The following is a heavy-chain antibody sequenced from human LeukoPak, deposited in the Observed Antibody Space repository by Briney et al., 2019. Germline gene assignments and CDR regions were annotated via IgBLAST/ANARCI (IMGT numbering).Heavy chain of an antibody. CDR3: ARGYSGCDPLGYYYYYMDV. D-gene: IGHD5-12*01. CDR1: GYTFTSYD. J-gene: IGHJ6*03. CDR2: MNPNSGNT. V-gene: IGHV1-8*03. Sequence: GASVKVSCKASGYTFTSYDINWVRQATGQGLEWMGWMNPNSGNTGYAQKFQGRVTITRNTSISTAYMELSSLRSEDTAVYYCARGYSGCDPLGYYYYYMDVWGKGTTVTVSS.